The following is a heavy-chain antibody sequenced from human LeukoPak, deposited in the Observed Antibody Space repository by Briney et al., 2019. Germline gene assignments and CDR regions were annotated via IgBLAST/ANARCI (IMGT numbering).Heavy chain of an antibody. V-gene: IGHV3-30*04. D-gene: IGHD2-21*01. CDR2: ISYDGSNK. CDR3: AKDIQTHMDV. CDR1: GFTFSSYA. Sequence: GRSLRLSCAASGFTFSSYAMHWVRQAPGKGLEWVAVISYDGSNKYYADSVKGRFTISRDNSKNTLYLQMNSLRAEDTAVYYCAKDIQTHMDVWGKGTTVTVSS. J-gene: IGHJ6*04.